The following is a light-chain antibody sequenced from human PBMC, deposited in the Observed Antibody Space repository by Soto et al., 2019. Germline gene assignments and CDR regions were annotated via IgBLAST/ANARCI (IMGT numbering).Light chain of an antibody. CDR3: QLYGSSSTWT. V-gene: IGKV3-20*01. Sequence: EIVLTQSPGTLSLSPGERATLSCRASQSVSSAYLAWYQHKPGQPPTLLMYAASSRVTGIPDRFSGSGSGTDFSLSISRLWPEDFAVYYCQLYGSSSTWTFGQGAKVEIK. CDR1: QSVSSAY. J-gene: IGKJ1*01. CDR2: AAS.